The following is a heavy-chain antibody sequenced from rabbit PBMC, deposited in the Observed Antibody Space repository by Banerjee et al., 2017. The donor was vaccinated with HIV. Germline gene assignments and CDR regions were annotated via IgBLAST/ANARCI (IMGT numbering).Heavy chain of an antibody. CDR3: ARDLDYDDYGDVGFGYFNL. J-gene: IGHJ4*01. Sequence: QEQLEESGGDLVKPEGSLTLTCTASGFSFSSSYYMCWVRQAPGKGLEWIGCIYTGVSGTTYYASWAKGRFTISKTSSTTVTLQMTSLTAADTTTYFCARDLDYDDYGDVGFGYFNLWGQGTLVTVS. V-gene: IGHV1S45*01. D-gene: IGHD2-1*01. CDR1: GFSFSSSYY. CDR2: IYTGVSGTT.